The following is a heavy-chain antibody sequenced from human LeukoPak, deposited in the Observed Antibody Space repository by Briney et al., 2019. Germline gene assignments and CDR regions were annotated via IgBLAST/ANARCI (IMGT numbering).Heavy chain of an antibody. J-gene: IGHJ5*02. CDR2: IYHSGST. Sequence: PSETLSLTCTVSGYSISSGYYWGWIRQPPGKGLEWIGSIYHSGSTYYNLSLKSRVTISVDTSKNQFSLKLSSVTAADTAVYYCAREVAVAGTRGSWFDPWGQGTLVTVSS. D-gene: IGHD6-19*01. CDR1: GYSISSGYY. V-gene: IGHV4-38-2*02. CDR3: AREVAVAGTRGSWFDP.